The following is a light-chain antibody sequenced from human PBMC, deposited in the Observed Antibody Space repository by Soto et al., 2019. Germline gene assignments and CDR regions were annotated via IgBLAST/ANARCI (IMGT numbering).Light chain of an antibody. Sequence: DIQMTQSPSTLSASVGDRVTITSRASQSSSSWLAWYQQKPGKAPKLLIYDASSLDGGVPSRFSGSGSGTEFTLTINSLQPDDFATYDCQQYNNYSRTFGQGTKVDIK. CDR1: QSSSSW. CDR3: QQYNNYSRT. J-gene: IGKJ1*01. CDR2: DAS. V-gene: IGKV1-5*01.